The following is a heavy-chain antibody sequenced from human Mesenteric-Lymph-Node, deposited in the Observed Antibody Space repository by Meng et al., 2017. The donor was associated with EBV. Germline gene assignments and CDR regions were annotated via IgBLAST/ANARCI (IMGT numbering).Heavy chain of an antibody. J-gene: IGHJ4*02. CDR1: GGSITTNDY. Sequence: VQLQESGPGLVKPSGPLSLTCAVSGGSITTNDYWSWVRQPPGKGLEWIAEISHNGHTNYSPSLKSRVTISIDKSKNQFSLKVDSVTAADTAVYYCARERGAGTYQGFDFWGQGTLVTVSS. V-gene: IGHV4-4*02. D-gene: IGHD3-10*01. CDR2: ISHNGHT. CDR3: ARERGAGTYQGFDF.